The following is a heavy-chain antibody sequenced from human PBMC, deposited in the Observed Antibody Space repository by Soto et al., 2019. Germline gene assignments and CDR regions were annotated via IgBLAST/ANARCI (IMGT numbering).Heavy chain of an antibody. CDR2: INHSGST. D-gene: IGHD3-3*01. Sequence: PSETLSLTCTVSGGSISSGGYYWSWIRQHPGKGLEWIGEINHSGSTNYNPSLKSRVTISVDTSKNQFSLKLSSVTAADTAVYYCARARGYRVAFDIWGQGTMVTVSS. CDR1: GGSISSGGYY. J-gene: IGHJ3*02. V-gene: IGHV4-31*03. CDR3: ARARGYRVAFDI.